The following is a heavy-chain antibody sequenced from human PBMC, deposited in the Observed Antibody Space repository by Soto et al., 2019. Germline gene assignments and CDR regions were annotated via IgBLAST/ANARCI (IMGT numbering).Heavy chain of an antibody. CDR1: GGSISSGGSY. Sequence: PSETLSLTCTVSGGSISSGGSYWNWIRQHPGKGLEWIGSIYYRVITYYNPSLKSRVTITVASSKNQCPQKLSSVTGADTAVHYCARGSGDIVATIKGGIDYCGEGILVTFSS. CDR3: ARGSGDIVATIKGGIDY. CDR2: IYYRVIT. J-gene: IGHJ4*02. V-gene: IGHV4-31*03. D-gene: IGHD5-12*01.